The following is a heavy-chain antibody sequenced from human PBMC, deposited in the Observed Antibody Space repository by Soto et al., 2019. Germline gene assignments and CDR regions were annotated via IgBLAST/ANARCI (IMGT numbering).Heavy chain of an antibody. CDR1: GGSISSYY. V-gene: IGHV4-59*01. CDR2: IYYSGST. Sequence: SETLSLTCTVSGGSISSYYWSWIRQPPGKGLEWIGYIYYSGSTNYNPSLKSRVTISVDTSKNQFSLKLSSVTAADTAVYYCARDNDVGSGWEWFDPWGQGTLVTVSS. CDR3: ARDNDVGSGWEWFDP. D-gene: IGHD6-19*01. J-gene: IGHJ5*02.